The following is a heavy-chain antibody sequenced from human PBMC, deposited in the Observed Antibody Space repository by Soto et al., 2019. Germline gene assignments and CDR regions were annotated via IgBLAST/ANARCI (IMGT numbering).Heavy chain of an antibody. J-gene: IGHJ4*02. CDR3: ARSMVRGVIDSGFDY. Sequence: EVQLVESGGGLVQPGGSLRLSCAASGFTFSSYSMNWVRQAPGKGLEWVSSISSSSSYIYYADSVKGRFTISRDNAKNSLYLQMNSLRAEDTAVYYCARSMVRGVIDSGFDYWGQGTLVTVSS. D-gene: IGHD3-10*01. CDR1: GFTFSSYS. CDR2: ISSSSSYI. V-gene: IGHV3-21*01.